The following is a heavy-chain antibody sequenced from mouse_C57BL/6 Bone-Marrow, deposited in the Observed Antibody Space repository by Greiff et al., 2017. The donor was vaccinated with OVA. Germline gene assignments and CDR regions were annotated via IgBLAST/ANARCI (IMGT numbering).Heavy chain of an antibody. CDR1: GYTFTSYW. V-gene: IGHV1-55*01. Sequence: QVHVKQPGAELVKPGASVKMSCKASGYTFTSYWITWVKQRPGQGLEWIGDIYPGSGSTNYNEKFKSKATLTVDTSSSTAYMQLSSLTSEDSAVCYSASDLSYYRNYYFDYWGQGTTLTVSS. D-gene: IGHD2-5*01. J-gene: IGHJ2*01. CDR3: ASDLSYYRNYYFDY. CDR2: IYPGSGST.